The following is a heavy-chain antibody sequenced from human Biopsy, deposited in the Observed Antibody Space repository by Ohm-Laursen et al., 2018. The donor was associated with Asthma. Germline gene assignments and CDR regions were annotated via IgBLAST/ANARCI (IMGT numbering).Heavy chain of an antibody. CDR3: ARSPYYYGLLGPTRGFGVYAV. J-gene: IGHJ3*01. Sequence: SQTLSLTCTVSGDSITSGGCCWTWIRQPPGKGLEWIGEINHRGSTNYNPSLKSRVTLSVDTSKNQFSVKLGSVTAADTAVYYCARSPYYYGLLGPTRGFGVYAVWGHGTLVTVSS. CDR1: GDSITSGGCC. V-gene: IGHV4-30-2*01. CDR2: INHRGST. D-gene: IGHD3-10*01.